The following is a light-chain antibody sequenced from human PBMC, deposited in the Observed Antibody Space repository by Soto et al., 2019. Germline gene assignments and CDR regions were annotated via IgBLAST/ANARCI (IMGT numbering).Light chain of an antibody. J-gene: IGKJ2*01. CDR2: GAS. Sequence: EIVMTQSPATLSVSPGERATLSCRASQSVGSNLAWYQQKPGQAPRLLINGASTRATGIPTRFSGSGSGTEFTLTISSLQSEDFAVYYCQQYNNWPRTFGQGTKREIK. CDR1: QSVGSN. CDR3: QQYNNWPRT. V-gene: IGKV3-15*01.